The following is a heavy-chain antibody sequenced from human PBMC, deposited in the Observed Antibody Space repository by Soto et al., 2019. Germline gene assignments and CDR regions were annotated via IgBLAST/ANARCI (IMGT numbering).Heavy chain of an antibody. D-gene: IGHD3-10*01. CDR2: VYYGGST. CDR3: ARFTWRTSTWITGYFDL. Sequence: SETLSLTCTVSGGSIRSSSYYWGWIRQPPGKGLEWIGNVYYGGSTYYNPSLKSRVTISVDTSKNQFSLKLSSVTAVDTAVYYCARFTWRTSTWITGYFDLWGRGTLVTVSS. V-gene: IGHV4-39*07. J-gene: IGHJ2*01. CDR1: GGSIRSSSYY.